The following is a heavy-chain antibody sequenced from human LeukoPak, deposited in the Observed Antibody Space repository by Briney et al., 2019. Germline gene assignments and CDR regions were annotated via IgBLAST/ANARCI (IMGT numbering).Heavy chain of an antibody. D-gene: IGHD3-10*01. CDR1: GFTFSSYN. V-gene: IGHV3-21*01. CDR3: ARSEGGSGSSNWFDP. CDR2: ISSSSSYI. Sequence: PGGSLRLSCAASGFTFSSYNINRVPQAPGKGLEWVSSISSSSSYIYYADSVKGRFTISRDNAKNSLYLQMNSLRAEDTAVYSCARSEGGSGSSNWFDPWGQGTLVTVSS. J-gene: IGHJ5*02.